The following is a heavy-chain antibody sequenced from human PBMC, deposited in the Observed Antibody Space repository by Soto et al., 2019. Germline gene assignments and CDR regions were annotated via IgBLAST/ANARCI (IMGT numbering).Heavy chain of an antibody. J-gene: IGHJ4*02. CDR1: GYTFTTYG. CDR3: ARDWGRGQFLTNKDY. V-gene: IGHV1-18*01. CDR2: ISGYNGNT. Sequence: ASVKVSCKASGYTFTTYGISWVRQAPGQGLEWMGWISGYNGNTNYAQNVQGRVTMTTDTSTNTAYMELRSLRSDDTAVYYCARDWGRGQFLTNKDYWGQGTLVTSPQ. D-gene: IGHD3-9*01.